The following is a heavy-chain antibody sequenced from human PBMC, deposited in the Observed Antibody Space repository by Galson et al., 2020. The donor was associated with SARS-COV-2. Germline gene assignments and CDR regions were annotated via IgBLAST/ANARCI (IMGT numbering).Heavy chain of an antibody. D-gene: IGHD1-26*01. J-gene: IGHJ6*02. Sequence: ASVKVSCKASGYTFTSYYMHWVRQAPGQGLEWMGIINPSGGSTSYAQKFQGRVTMTRDTSTSTVYMELSSLRSEDTAVYYCAREGGNRANEDYYYYYGMDVWGQGTTVTVSS. V-gene: IGHV1-46*03. CDR1: GYTFTSYY. CDR3: AREGGNRANEDYYYYYGMDV. CDR2: INPSGGST.